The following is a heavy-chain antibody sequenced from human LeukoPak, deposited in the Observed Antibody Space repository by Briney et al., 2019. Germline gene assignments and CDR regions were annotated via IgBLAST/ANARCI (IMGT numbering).Heavy chain of an antibody. J-gene: IGHJ3*02. Sequence: SGPALVKPTQTLTLTCTFSGFSLSTSGMCVSWIRQPPGKALEWPARIDWDDDKYYSTSLKTRLTISKDTSKNQVVLTMTNMDPVDTATYYCARIILDPDAFDIWGQGTMVTVSS. CDR1: GFSLSTSGMC. CDR2: IDWDDDK. CDR3: ARIILDPDAFDI. V-gene: IGHV2-70*11. D-gene: IGHD1-1*01.